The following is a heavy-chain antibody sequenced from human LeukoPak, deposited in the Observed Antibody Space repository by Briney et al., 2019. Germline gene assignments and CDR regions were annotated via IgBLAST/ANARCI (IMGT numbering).Heavy chain of an antibody. J-gene: IGHJ4*02. CDR1: GFTFSSYG. Sequence: GGSLRLSCAASGFTFSSYGMHWVRQAPGKGLEWVAVIWYDGSNKYYADSVKGRFTISRDNSKNTLYLQMNSLRAEDTAVYYRARDGSSGWYWVDYWGQGTLVTVSS. CDR3: ARDGSSGWYWVDY. D-gene: IGHD6-19*01. V-gene: IGHV3-33*01. CDR2: IWYDGSNK.